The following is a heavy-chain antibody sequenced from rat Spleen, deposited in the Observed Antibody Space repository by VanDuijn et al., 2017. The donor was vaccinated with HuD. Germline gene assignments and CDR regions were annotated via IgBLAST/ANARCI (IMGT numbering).Heavy chain of an antibody. V-gene: IGHV5-20*01. CDR1: GFTFSNYD. D-gene: IGHD1-9*01. CDR2: ISYGDSSGHSST. J-gene: IGHJ3*01. CDR3: TTGGYYGYTYGFAY. Sequence: EVQLVESGGGLAQPGRSLKLSCAVSGFTFSNYDMAWVRQAPTKGLEWVASISYGDSSGHSSTYYRDSVKGRFTISIDNAKSSLYLQMDSLRSEDTATYYCTTGGYYGYTYGFAYWGQGTLVTVSS.